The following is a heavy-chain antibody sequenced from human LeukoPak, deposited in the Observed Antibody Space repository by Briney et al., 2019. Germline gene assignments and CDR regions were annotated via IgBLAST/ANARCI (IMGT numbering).Heavy chain of an antibody. CDR3: ARGQTTVTN. CDR2: IKQGGGEK. Sequence: GGSLRLSCAASGFTFSSYWMSWVRQAPGQGLKWVANIKQGGGEKDYVDSVKGRFTISRDNAKNSLYLQMNSLRAEDTAVYYCARGQTTVTNWGQGTLVTVSS. J-gene: IGHJ4*02. V-gene: IGHV3-7*03. CDR1: GFTFSSYW. D-gene: IGHD4-17*01.